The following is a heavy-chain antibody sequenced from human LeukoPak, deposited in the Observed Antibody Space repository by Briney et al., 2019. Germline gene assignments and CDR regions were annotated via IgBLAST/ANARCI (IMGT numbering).Heavy chain of an antibody. Sequence: SGGSLRLSCAASGFTFSSYAMSWVRQAPGKGLEWVSVISGSGDTTYYADSVKGRITISRDNSKNTLYVQMNSLRAEDTAVYYCAKGLGGSCHSGLDHWGQGTLVTVSS. V-gene: IGHV3-23*01. D-gene: IGHD2-15*01. CDR2: ISGSGDTT. CDR1: GFTFSSYA. J-gene: IGHJ4*02. CDR3: AKGLGGSCHSGLDH.